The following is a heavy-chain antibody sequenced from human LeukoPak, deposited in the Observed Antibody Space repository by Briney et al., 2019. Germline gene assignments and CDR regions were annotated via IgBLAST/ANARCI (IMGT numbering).Heavy chain of an antibody. V-gene: IGHV4-59*01. Sequence: PSETLSLTCTVSGGSIGGYYWSWIRQPPGKGLEWIGYIFYSGSTNYNPSLKSRVTISVDTSKNQFSLKLSSVTAADTAVYYCARGEWDLLFDYWGQGTLVTVSS. D-gene: IGHD1-26*01. CDR2: IFYSGST. CDR3: ARGEWDLLFDY. J-gene: IGHJ4*02. CDR1: GGSIGGYY.